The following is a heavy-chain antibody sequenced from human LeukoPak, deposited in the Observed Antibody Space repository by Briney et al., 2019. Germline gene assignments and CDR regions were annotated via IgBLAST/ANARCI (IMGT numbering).Heavy chain of an antibody. Sequence: PSETLSLTCTVSGGSINSISYYWSWIRQPPGKGLEWIGYIYYSGSTNYNPSLKSRVTISVDTSKNQFSLKLSSVTAADTAVYYCAREQGFDIWGQGTMVTVSS. CDR2: IYYSGST. V-gene: IGHV4-61*01. CDR1: GGSINSISYY. CDR3: AREQGFDI. J-gene: IGHJ3*02.